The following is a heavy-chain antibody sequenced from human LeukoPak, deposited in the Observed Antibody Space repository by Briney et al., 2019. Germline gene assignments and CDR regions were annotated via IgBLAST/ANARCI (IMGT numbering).Heavy chain of an antibody. Sequence: GGSLRLSCTASGFTFNDYWMTWVRQTPGKGLEWLANINEDGSAKNYVDSVKGRFTISRDNSKNTLYLQMNSLRAEDTAVYYCAKDVVGASAEYFQHWGQGTLVTVSS. CDR2: INEDGSAK. D-gene: IGHD1-26*01. J-gene: IGHJ1*01. CDR1: GFTFNDYW. CDR3: AKDVVGASAEYFQH. V-gene: IGHV3-7*01.